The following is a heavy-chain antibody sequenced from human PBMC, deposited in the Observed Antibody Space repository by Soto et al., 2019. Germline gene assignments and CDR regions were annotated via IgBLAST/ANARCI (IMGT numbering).Heavy chain of an antibody. V-gene: IGHV5-10-1*01. CDR3: ARFVGTAMGYYYYYGMDV. J-gene: IGHJ6*02. Sequence: GESLKISCKGSGYSFTSYWISWVRQMPGKGLEWMGRIDPSDSYTNYSLSFQGHVTISADKSISTAYLQWSSLKASDTAMYYCARFVGTAMGYYYYYGMDVWGQGTTVTVSS. CDR2: IDPSDSYT. D-gene: IGHD5-18*01. CDR1: GYSFTSYW.